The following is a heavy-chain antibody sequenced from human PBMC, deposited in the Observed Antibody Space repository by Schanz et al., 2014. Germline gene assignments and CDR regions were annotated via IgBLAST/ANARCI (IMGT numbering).Heavy chain of an antibody. CDR3: ATDYRGGGCHI. Sequence: QVQLVESGGGVVQPGRSLRLSCAASGFTFSNFGLHWVRQAPGKGLNWVAVISSDGTNKYYADSVQGRFTLSRDNSKNTVYLQTNSLRAENTVLYFCATDYRGGGCHIWGQGTMVTVSS. CDR1: GFTFSNFG. CDR2: ISSDGTNK. V-gene: IGHV3-30*03. J-gene: IGHJ3*02. D-gene: IGHD2-15*01.